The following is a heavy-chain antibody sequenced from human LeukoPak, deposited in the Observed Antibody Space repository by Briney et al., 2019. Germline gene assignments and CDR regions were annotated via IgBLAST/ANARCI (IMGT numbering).Heavy chain of an antibody. D-gene: IGHD1-14*01. J-gene: IGHJ4*02. Sequence: SETLSLTCTVSGGCISSSRYYWGWIRQPPGKGLEWIASKYYSGNTYYNPSLKSRVTISIDTSKNQFSLKLNSVTAADTAAYYCARGPVRNPDPYFDYWGQGTLVTVSS. V-gene: IGHV4-39*02. CDR3: ARGPVRNPDPYFDY. CDR1: GGCISSSRYY. CDR2: KYYSGNT.